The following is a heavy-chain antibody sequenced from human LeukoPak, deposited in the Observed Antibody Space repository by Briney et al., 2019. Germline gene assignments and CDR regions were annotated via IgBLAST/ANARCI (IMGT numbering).Heavy chain of an antibody. D-gene: IGHD3-9*01. V-gene: IGHV3-9*01. J-gene: IGHJ4*02. Sequence: PGRSLRLSCAASGFTFDDYAMHWVRQAPGKGLEWVSGISWNSGSIGYADSMKGRFTISRDNAKNSLYLQMNSLRAEDTALYYCAKAEGLDILTGYDYWGQGTLVTVSS. CDR1: GFTFDDYA. CDR2: ISWNSGSI. CDR3: AKAEGLDILTGYDY.